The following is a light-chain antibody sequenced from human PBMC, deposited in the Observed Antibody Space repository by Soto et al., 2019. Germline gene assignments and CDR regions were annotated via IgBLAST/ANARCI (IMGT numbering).Light chain of an antibody. V-gene: IGLV2-14*01. Sequence: QSALTQPASVSGSPGQSISISCSGTSSDVGGYDFVSWYQQYPGKAPKVLIYEVSHRPSGVSNRFSGSKSGNTASLTISGLQAEDEADYYCSSYSGTSPVEVFGTGTKLTVL. CDR2: EVS. J-gene: IGLJ1*01. CDR1: SSDVGGYDF. CDR3: SSYSGTSPVEV.